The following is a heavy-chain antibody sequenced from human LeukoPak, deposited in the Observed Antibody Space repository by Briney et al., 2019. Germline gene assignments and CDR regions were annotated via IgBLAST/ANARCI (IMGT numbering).Heavy chain of an antibody. V-gene: IGHV4-39*01. J-gene: IGHJ3*02. Sequence: SETLSLTCTVSGGSISSSSYYWGWIRQPPGKGLEWIGSIYYSGITYYNPSLKSRVTISVDTSKNQFSLKLSSVTAADTAMYYCARRYSGYGNAFDIWGQGTMVTVSS. CDR1: GGSISSSSYY. D-gene: IGHD5-12*01. CDR2: IYYSGIT. CDR3: ARRYSGYGNAFDI.